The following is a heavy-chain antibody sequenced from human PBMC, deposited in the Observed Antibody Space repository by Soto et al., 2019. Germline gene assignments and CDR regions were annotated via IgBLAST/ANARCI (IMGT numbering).Heavy chain of an antibody. CDR2: ISAYNGNT. CDR3: ARDPHIVVVPAVPNWFDP. V-gene: IGHV1-18*04. J-gene: IGHJ5*02. D-gene: IGHD2-2*01. CDR1: GYTFTSYG. Sequence: ASVKVSCKASGYTFTSYGISWVRQAPGQGLEWMGWISAYNGNTNYAQKLQGRVTMTTDTSTSTAYMELRSLRSDDTAVYYCARDPHIVVVPAVPNWFDPWGQGTLVTVSS.